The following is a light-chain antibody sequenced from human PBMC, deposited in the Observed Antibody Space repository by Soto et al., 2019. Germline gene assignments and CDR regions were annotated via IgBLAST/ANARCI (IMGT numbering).Light chain of an antibody. J-gene: IGLJ1*01. CDR1: SSNIGADYN. CDR3: QSYDSNLSGYV. V-gene: IGLV1-40*01. Sequence: QPVLTQPPSVSGAPGQRVTISCTGSSSNIGADYNVHWYQQVPGRAPKVLIYDNTNRPSGVPDRFSGSRSGSSASLAITGLHAEDESDYYCQSYDSNLSGYVFGTGTKLTVL. CDR2: DNT.